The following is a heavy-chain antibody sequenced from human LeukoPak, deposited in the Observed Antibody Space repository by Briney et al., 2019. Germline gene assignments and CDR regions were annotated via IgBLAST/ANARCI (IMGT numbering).Heavy chain of an antibody. CDR1: GYSFTNYY. CDR2: IYPGDSDT. V-gene: IGHV5-51*01. CDR3: ARLGTYWSNYYFEY. D-gene: IGHD3-10*01. Sequence: GESLTISCKGSGYSFTNYYITWVRQMPGKGLECMGIIYPGDSDTRYSPSFQGQVTISADKSINTAYLQWSSLKASDTAMYYCARLGTYWSNYYFEYWGQGTLVTVSS. J-gene: IGHJ4*02.